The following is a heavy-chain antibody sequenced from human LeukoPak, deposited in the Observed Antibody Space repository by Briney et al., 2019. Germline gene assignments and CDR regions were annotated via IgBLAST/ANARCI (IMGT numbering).Heavy chain of an antibody. CDR1: GFTFSSYA. D-gene: IGHD3-22*01. CDR2: ISYDGSNK. Sequence: GRSLRLSCAASGFTFSSYAMHWVRQAPGRGLEWVAVISYDGSNKYYADSVKGRFTISRDNSKNTLYLQMYSLRAEDTAVYYCARDGGREYYDSTGYSHFDYWGQGTLVTVSS. J-gene: IGHJ4*02. CDR3: ARDGGREYYDSTGYSHFDY. V-gene: IGHV3-30*14.